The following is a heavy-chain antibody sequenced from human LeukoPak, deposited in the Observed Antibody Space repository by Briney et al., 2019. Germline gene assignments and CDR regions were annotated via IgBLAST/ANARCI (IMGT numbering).Heavy chain of an antibody. CDR3: AALLAASGNWFDP. D-gene: IGHD6-13*01. Sequence: ASVKVSCKASGYTFTDYYMHWVRQAPGQGLEWMGRIYPNSGGTNYAQKFQGRVAMTRDTSISTAYMELSRLRSDDTAMYYCAALLAASGNWFDPWGQGTLVTVSS. CDR1: GYTFTDYY. CDR2: IYPNSGGT. J-gene: IGHJ5*02. V-gene: IGHV1-2*06.